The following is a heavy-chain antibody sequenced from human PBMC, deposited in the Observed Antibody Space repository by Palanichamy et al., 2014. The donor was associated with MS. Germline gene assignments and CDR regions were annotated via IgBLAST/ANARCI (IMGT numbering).Heavy chain of an antibody. CDR2: IYYRGIT. CDR1: GASLTSYY. J-gene: IGHJ4*02. CDR3: ARTPFVTNRPRHFDY. Sequence: QVQLQESGPGLVKPSETLSLTCSVSGASLTSYYWSWIRQPPGKGLEWIGYIYYRGITNYNPSLKSRIIILLDTSKSQFSLQLGSVTVADTAVYFCARTPFVTNRPRHFDYWGQGALVTVSS. V-gene: IGHV4-59*01.